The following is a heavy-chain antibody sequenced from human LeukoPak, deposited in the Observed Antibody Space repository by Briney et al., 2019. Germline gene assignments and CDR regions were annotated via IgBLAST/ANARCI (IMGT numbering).Heavy chain of an antibody. CDR3: ARVLNHYYGMDV. J-gene: IGHJ6*02. CDR2: INHSGST. V-gene: IGHV4-34*01. Sequence: TSETLSLTCAVYGGSFSGYYWSWIRQPPGKGLEWIGEINHSGSTNYNPSLKSRVTISVDTSKNQFSLKLSSVTAADTAVYYCARVLNHYYGMDVWGQGTTVTVSS. CDR1: GGSFSGYY. D-gene: IGHD1-14*01.